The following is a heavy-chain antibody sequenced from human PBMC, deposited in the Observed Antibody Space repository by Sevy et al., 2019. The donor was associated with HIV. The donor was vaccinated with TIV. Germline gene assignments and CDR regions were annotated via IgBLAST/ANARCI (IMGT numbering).Heavy chain of an antibody. Sequence: GGSLRLSCAASGFTFDDYAMHWVRQAPGKGLEWVSGISWNSGSIGYADSVKGRFTISRDNAKNSLYLQMNSLRAEDTALYYCAKGSMVRGVTITDDAFDIWGQGTMVTVSS. V-gene: IGHV3-9*01. CDR3: AKGSMVRGVTITDDAFDI. CDR2: ISWNSGSI. CDR1: GFTFDDYA. J-gene: IGHJ3*02. D-gene: IGHD3-10*01.